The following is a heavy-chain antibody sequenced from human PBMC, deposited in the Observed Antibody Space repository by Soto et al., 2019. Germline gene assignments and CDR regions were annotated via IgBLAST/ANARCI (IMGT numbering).Heavy chain of an antibody. CDR2: VHDSSGS. D-gene: IGHD3-10*01. J-gene: IGHJ6*01. CDR1: GGSISSYY. Sequence: QVPLQESGPGLVKPSETLSLSCTVSGGSISSYYWCWIRQTPGKGLEWIGYVHDSSGSNYNPSLKSRVAISLGTSNSQVSLKLTSVTATDTAVYYGARQGFGALHGLVGGWGQGTTVTVSS. V-gene: IGHV4-59*08. CDR3: ARQGFGALHGLVGG.